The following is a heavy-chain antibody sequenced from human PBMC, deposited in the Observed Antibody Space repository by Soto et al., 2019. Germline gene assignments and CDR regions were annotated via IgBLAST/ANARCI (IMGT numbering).Heavy chain of an antibody. CDR1: GFTFSSYA. CDR2: ISGSGGST. V-gene: IGHV3-23*01. CDR3: AKLPDSSGWIYYFDY. Sequence: EVQLLESGGGLVQPGGSLRLSCAASGFTFSSYAMSWVRQAPGKGLEWVSAISGSGGSTYYADSVKGRFTISRDNSKNTLYLQMNSLRAEDTVVYYCAKLPDSSGWIYYFDYWGQGTLVTVSS. D-gene: IGHD6-19*01. J-gene: IGHJ4*02.